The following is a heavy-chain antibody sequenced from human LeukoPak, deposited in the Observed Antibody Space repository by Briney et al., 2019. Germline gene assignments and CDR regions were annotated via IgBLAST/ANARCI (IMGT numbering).Heavy chain of an antibody. CDR3: AKVKPYGYFDL. J-gene: IGHJ2*01. CDR1: GFTFSSYA. Sequence: AGSLSLSCAASGFTFSSYAMSWVRPAPGKGLKWVPAIRNSSGSTYYADSVKGRFTNSRENSKNTLYLQMNSLRVEDTAVYYSAKVKPYGYFDLWGRGTLVTVSS. D-gene: IGHD3-16*01. V-gene: IGHV3-23*01. CDR2: IRNSSGST.